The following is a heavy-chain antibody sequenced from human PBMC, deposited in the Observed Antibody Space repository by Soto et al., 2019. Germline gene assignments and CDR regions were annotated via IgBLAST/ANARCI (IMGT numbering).Heavy chain of an antibody. CDR3: ASSGWTDYYYYGMDV. CDR1: GFTFSSYG. J-gene: IGHJ6*02. CDR2: IWYDVSNK. V-gene: IGHV3-33*01. Sequence: GGSLRLSCAASGFTFSSYGMHWVRQAPGKGLEWVAVIWYDVSNKYYADSVKGRFTISRDNSKNTLYLQMNSLRAEDTAVYYCASSGWTDYYYYGMDVWGQGTTVTVSS. D-gene: IGHD6-19*01.